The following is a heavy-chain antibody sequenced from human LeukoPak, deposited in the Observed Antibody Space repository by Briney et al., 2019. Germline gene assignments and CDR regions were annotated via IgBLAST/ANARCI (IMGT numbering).Heavy chain of an antibody. J-gene: IGHJ4*02. CDR2: INEGGDCI. Sequence: GGSLRLSCAASGFSFSTYTMNWVRQAPGKGLEWVSSINEGGDCIRYADSVRGRFTISRDNAKNSLYLQMNSLTAEDTAVYYCMTCQHIGTHDSWSWAHWGQGTLVTVSS. CDR3: MTCQHIGTHDSWSWAH. V-gene: IGHV3-21*01. D-gene: IGHD3-3*01. CDR1: GFSFSTYT.